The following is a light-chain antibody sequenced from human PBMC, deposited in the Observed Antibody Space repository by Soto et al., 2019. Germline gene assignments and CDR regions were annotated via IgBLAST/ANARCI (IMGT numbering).Light chain of an antibody. V-gene: IGKV4-1*01. CDR3: QQYYNIPWT. CDR2: WAS. CDR1: QSVLYNSNNDSY. J-gene: IGKJ1*01. Sequence: DIVMTQTPDSLAVFLGERATINCRSSQSVLYNSNNDSYLTWYQQKPGQSPKVLIYWASTRDSGVPDRFSGSGSGTDFTLTISSLQAEDVAVYYCQQYYNIPWTFGQGTKVDIK.